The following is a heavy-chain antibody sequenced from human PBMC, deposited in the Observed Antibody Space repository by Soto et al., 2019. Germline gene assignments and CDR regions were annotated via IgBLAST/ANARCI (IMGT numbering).Heavy chain of an antibody. J-gene: IGHJ5*02. V-gene: IGHV3-23*01. Sequence: EVVLLESGGGLEQPGGSLRLSCAASGFIFENFGMSWVRQAPGKGLEWISSISGSGFKKYYADSVKGRFTISRDNSKSTMYLELNNLSAEDTAVYHCARNQGVELVPLDSVDWFDPWGQGSVVTVSS. CDR2: ISGSGFKK. D-gene: IGHD3-9*01. CDR1: GFIFENFG. CDR3: ARNQGVELVPLDSVDWFDP.